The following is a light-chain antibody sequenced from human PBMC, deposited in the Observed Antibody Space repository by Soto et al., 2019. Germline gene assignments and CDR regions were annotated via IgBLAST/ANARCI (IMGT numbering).Light chain of an antibody. V-gene: IGKV3-15*01. CDR3: QQYNKWPRT. CDR1: QTVLTN. CDR2: GAT. Sequence: VSPGERAALSCRASQTVLTNLAWYQQKPGQAPRLLIHGATTRATGIPARFSGSGSGTEFTLTISSLQSEDFAVYYCQQYNKWPRTFGQGSKVDI. J-gene: IGKJ1*01.